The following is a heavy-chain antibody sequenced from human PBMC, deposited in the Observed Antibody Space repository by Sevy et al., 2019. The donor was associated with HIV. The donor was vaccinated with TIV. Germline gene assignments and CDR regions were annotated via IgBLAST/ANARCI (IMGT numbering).Heavy chain of an antibody. D-gene: IGHD5-18*01. Sequence: GGSLRLSCAASGFPVSSNYMSWVRQAPGKELEWVSVIYSDGSTYHADSVKGRFTISRDNSKNTLYLQMNSLRVEDTAVYYCARGKSGYGYGLDYWGQGTLVTVSS. CDR2: IYSDGST. CDR3: ARGKSGYGYGLDY. CDR1: GFPVSSNY. V-gene: IGHV3-66*01. J-gene: IGHJ4*02.